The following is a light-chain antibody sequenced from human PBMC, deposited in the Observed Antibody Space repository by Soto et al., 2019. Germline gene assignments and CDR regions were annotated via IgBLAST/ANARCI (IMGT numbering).Light chain of an antibody. V-gene: IGLV2-14*01. Sequence: QSALTQPASVSGSPGQSITISCTGTSSDVGGYNYVSWYQQHPGKAPKLMIYDVSNRPSGVSNRFSGSKSGNTASLTISGLQAEDEADYSCTSYTSSSTLWVFGGGTKVTVL. J-gene: IGLJ2*01. CDR1: SSDVGGYNY. CDR2: DVS. CDR3: TSYTSSSTLWV.